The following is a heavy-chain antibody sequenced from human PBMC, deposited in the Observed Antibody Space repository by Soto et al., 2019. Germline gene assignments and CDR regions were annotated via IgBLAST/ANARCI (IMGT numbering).Heavy chain of an antibody. J-gene: IGHJ4*02. V-gene: IGHV4-31*03. CDR3: ASYLSRSTTYFDY. Sequence: ASETLSLTCTVSGGSISGGGYYWSRIRQHPGKGLEWIGYIYYSGSTYYNPSLKSRVTISVDTSNSQFSLKLTSVTAADTAVYYCASYLSRSTTYFDYWGPGTLVTVSS. D-gene: IGHD1-26*01. CDR2: IYYSGST. CDR1: GGSISGGGYY.